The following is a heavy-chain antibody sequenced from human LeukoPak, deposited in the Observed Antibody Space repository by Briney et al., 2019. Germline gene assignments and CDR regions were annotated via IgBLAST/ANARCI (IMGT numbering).Heavy chain of an antibody. J-gene: IGHJ4*02. CDR1: GFTFSTYA. Sequence: PGGSLRLSCAASGFTFSTYAMSWVRQAPGTGLEWVSGMGTTGGGKYYADSVKGRFTISRDNSKNTLYLQMNSLRAEDTAVYYCANDGFDYYAASGYSYFHYWGQGTLVTVSS. D-gene: IGHD3-22*01. V-gene: IGHV3-23*01. CDR2: MGTTGGGK. CDR3: ANDGFDYYAASGYSYFHY.